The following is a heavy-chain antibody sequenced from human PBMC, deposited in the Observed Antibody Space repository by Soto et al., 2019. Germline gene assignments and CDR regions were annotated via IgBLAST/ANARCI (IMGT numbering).Heavy chain of an antibody. Sequence: QVQLVESGGGLVKPGGSLRLSCAVSGFTFSDYYMTCIRQAPGKGLEWVSYISSSTSHTNYADSVKGRFTISRDNANNSLFLQMNSLRAEDTAVYYCARGRGASADYFDFWGQGTLVTVSS. CDR3: ARGRGASADYFDF. J-gene: IGHJ4*02. CDR1: GFTFSDYY. D-gene: IGHD1-26*01. V-gene: IGHV3-11*05. CDR2: ISSSTSHT.